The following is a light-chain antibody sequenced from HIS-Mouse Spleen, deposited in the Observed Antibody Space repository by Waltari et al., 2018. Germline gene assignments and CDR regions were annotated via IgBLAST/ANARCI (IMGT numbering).Light chain of an antibody. CDR2: DVS. CDR3: SSYTSSSTWV. V-gene: IGLV2-14*03. J-gene: IGLJ3*02. Sequence: QSALTQPASVSGSPGQSITISCTGTSRDVGGYNYVSWYQQHPGKAPKLMIYDVSNRPSGVSNRFSGSQSGNTASLTISGLQAEDEADYYCSSYTSSSTWVFGGGTKLTVL. CDR1: SRDVGGYNY.